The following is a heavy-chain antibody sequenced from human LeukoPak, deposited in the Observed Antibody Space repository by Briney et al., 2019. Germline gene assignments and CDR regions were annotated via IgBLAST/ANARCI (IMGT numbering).Heavy chain of an antibody. CDR2: ISAYNGNT. CDR3: ARDPSWELPFYYYYMDV. J-gene: IGHJ6*03. V-gene: IGHV1-18*01. Sequence: ASVKVSCKASGYTFTSYGISWVRQAPGQGLEWMGWISAYNGNTNYAQKLQGRVTMTTDTSTSTAYMELSRLRSDDTAVYYCARDPSWELPFYYYYMDVWGKGTTVTISS. D-gene: IGHD1-26*01. CDR1: GYTFTSYG.